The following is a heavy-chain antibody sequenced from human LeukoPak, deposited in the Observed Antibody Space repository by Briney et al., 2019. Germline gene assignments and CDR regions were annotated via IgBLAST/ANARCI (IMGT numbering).Heavy chain of an antibody. D-gene: IGHD6-19*01. Sequence: APVTVSCKASGYTFTSYAMHWVRQAPGQRLEWMGWINAGNGNTKYSQKFQGRVTITWDTSASTAYMELSSLRSEDTAVYYCARGSLRVAVAGRVHNWFDPWGQGTLVTVSS. J-gene: IGHJ5*02. V-gene: IGHV1-3*01. CDR2: INAGNGNT. CDR1: GYTFTSYA. CDR3: ARGSLRVAVAGRVHNWFDP.